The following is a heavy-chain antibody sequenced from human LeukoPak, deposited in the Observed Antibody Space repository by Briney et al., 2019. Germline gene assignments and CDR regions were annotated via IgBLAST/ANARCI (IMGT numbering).Heavy chain of an antibody. J-gene: IGHJ4*02. CDR2: TYYRSKWFI. V-gene: IGHV6-1*01. Sequence: SQTFSHTCGISGDSVSSNSAAWNWIRQSPSRGLEWLGRTYYRSKWFINYAPSVKSRIIINPDTPKNQVSLQLNSVTPEDTAVYYCTRSDCSSGRCPGFDNWGQGTLVTVSS. CDR1: GDSVSSNSAA. CDR3: TRSDCSSGRCPGFDN. D-gene: IGHD6-19*01.